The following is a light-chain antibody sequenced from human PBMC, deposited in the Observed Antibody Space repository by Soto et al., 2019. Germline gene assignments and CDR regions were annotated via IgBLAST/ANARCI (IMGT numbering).Light chain of an antibody. J-gene: IGLJ3*02. CDR2: DVS. V-gene: IGLV2-14*03. CDR1: TSDVGGYDS. Sequence: QSALTQPASVSGSPGQSVTISCTATTSDVGGYDSVSWYQQHPGTAPKVMIYDVSNRPSGVSHRFSGSKSANTASLTISGHQEDDEADSYCTSYATSTTWLFGGGTKLTVL. CDR3: TSYATSTTWL.